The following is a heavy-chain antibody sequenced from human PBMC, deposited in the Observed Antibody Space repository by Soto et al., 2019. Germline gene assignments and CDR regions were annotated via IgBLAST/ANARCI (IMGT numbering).Heavy chain of an antibody. J-gene: IGHJ6*02. V-gene: IGHV1-18*04. Sequence: ASVKVSCKASGYTFTSYGSSWVRQAPGQGLEWMGWISAYNGNTNYAQKLQGRVTMTTDTSTSTAYMELRSLRSDDTAVYYCAREIAARYYYYYGMDVWGQGTTVTVSS. CDR3: AREIAARYYYYYGMDV. D-gene: IGHD6-6*01. CDR2: ISAYNGNT. CDR1: GYTFTSYG.